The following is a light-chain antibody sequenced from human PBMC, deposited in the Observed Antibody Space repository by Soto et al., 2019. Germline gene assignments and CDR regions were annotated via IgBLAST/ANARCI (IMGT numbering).Light chain of an antibody. Sequence: EIVLTQSPGTLSLSPGERATLSCRASQSVSSSSLAWYQQKRGQAPRLLIHGASNRATGIPYRFSVSGSGTDFTLTISRLEPEDFAVYYCQQYGGSPRTFGQGTKVEVK. CDR2: GAS. V-gene: IGKV3-20*01. CDR3: QQYGGSPRT. CDR1: QSVSSSS. J-gene: IGKJ1*01.